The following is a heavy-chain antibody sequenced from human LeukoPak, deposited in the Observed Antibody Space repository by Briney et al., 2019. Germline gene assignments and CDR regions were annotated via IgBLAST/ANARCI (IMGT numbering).Heavy chain of an antibody. J-gene: IGHJ4*02. CDR1: GASFSGYY. CDR2: INHSGST. CDR3: ARGRPYYYDSSGPYNY. D-gene: IGHD3-22*01. V-gene: IGHV4-34*01. Sequence: SETLSLTCAVYGASFSGYYWSWIRQPPGKGLEWIGEINHSGSTNYNPSLKSRVTISVDTSKNQFSLKLSSVTAADTAVYYCARGRPYYYDSSGPYNYWGQGTLITVSS.